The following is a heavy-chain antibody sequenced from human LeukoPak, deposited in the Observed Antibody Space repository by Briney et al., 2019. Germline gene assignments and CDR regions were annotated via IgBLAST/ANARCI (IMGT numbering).Heavy chain of an antibody. CDR1: GGSFSGYY. D-gene: IGHD4-17*01. V-gene: IGHV4-34*01. J-gene: IGHJ5*02. Sequence: PSETLSLTCAVYGGSFSGYYWSWIRQPPGKGLEWIGEINHSGSTNYNPSLKSRVTISVDTSKNQFSLKLSSVTAADTAVYYCARGPSYGDFDPPYTSWFDPWGQGTLVTVSS. CDR2: INHSGST. CDR3: ARGPSYGDFDPPYTSWFDP.